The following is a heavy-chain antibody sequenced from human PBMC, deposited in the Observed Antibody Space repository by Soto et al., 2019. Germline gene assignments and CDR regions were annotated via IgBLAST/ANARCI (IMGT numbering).Heavy chain of an antibody. CDR2: IYYSGST. CDR3: ARGEYDFWSGPQENWFDP. V-gene: IGHV4-59*01. Sequence: SETLSLTCTVSGGSISSYYWSWIRHPPGKGLEWIGYIYYSGSTNYNPSLKSRVTISVDTSKNQFSLKLSSVTAADTAVYYCARGEYDFWSGPQENWFDPWGQGTLVTVSS. J-gene: IGHJ5*02. CDR1: GGSISSYY. D-gene: IGHD3-3*01.